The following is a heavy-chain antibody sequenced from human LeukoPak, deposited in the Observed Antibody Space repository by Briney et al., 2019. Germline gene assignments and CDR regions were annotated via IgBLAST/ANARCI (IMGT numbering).Heavy chain of an antibody. J-gene: IGHJ4*02. V-gene: IGHV3-23*01. CDR3: ARGRSKALAVAGTSFFY. D-gene: IGHD6-19*01. CDR1: GFTFSSYA. Sequence: GGSLRLSCAASGFTFSSYAMSWVRQAPGKGLEWVSAISGSGGSTYYADSVKGRFTISRDNAKNSLYLQMNSPRAEDTAVYYCARGRSKALAVAGTSFFYWGQGTLVTVSS. CDR2: ISGSGGST.